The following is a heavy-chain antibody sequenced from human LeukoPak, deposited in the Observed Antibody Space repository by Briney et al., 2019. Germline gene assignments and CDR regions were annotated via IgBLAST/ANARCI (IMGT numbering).Heavy chain of an antibody. CDR3: ARGGCTNGVCPMYNWFDP. D-gene: IGHD2-8*01. CDR2: INTNTGNP. V-gene: IGHV7-4-1*02. Sequence: ASVKVSCKASGYTFTSYAMNWVRQAPGQGLEWMGWINTNTGNPTYAQGFTGRFVFSLDTSVSTAYLQISSLKAEDTAVYYCARGGCTNGVCPMYNWFDPWGQGTLVTVSS. J-gene: IGHJ5*02. CDR1: GYTFTSYA.